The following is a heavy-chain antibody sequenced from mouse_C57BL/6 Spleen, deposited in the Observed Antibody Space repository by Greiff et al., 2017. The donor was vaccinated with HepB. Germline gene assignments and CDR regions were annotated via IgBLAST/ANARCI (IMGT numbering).Heavy chain of an antibody. CDR1: GFTFSSYA. CDR3: TRRDYGSKDAMDY. CDR2: ISSGGDYI. V-gene: IGHV5-9-1*02. J-gene: IGHJ4*01. D-gene: IGHD1-1*01. Sequence: EVMLVESGEGLVKPGGSLKLSCAASGFTFSSYAMSWVRQTPEKRLEWVAYISSGGDYIYYADTVKGRFTISRDNARNTLYLQMSSLKSEDTAMYYCTRRDYGSKDAMDYWGQGTSVTVSS.